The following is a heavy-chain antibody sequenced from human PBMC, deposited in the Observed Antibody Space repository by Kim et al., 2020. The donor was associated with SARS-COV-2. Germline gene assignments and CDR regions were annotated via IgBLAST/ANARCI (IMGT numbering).Heavy chain of an antibody. CDR2: K. CDR3: ARDSADIVADA. D-gene: IGHD5-12*01. J-gene: IGHJ5*02. V-gene: IGHV3-33*01. Sequence: KYYADSVKGRFTISRDNSKNTLYLQMNSLRAEDTAVYYCARDSADIVADAWGQGTLVTVSS.